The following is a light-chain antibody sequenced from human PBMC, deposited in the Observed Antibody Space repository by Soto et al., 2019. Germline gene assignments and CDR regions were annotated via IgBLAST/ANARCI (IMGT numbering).Light chain of an antibody. CDR1: SSDVGGYNY. J-gene: IGLJ1*01. CDR2: EVS. CDR3: SSYRSTSPYV. Sequence: QSALTQPASVSGSPGQSITISCNGTSSDVGGYNYVSWYQQHPGKAPKLMIYEVSYRPSGVSNRFSGSKSGNTASLTISGLQAEDEADYFCSSYRSTSPYVFGTGTKV. V-gene: IGLV2-14*01.